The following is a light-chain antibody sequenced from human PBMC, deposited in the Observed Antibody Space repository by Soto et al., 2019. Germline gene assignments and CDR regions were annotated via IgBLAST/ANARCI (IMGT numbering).Light chain of an antibody. CDR1: QSVSSY. V-gene: IGKV3-11*01. CDR2: DAS. CDR3: QQHLGRHT. J-gene: IGKJ1*01. Sequence: IVLTQSPATLSLSPGERATLSCRASQSVSSYLVWYQQKPGQAPRLLIYDASTRAAGIPARFIGSGSGTDFTLTISSLDPEDSAVYYCQQHLGRHTFGQGTKVDIK.